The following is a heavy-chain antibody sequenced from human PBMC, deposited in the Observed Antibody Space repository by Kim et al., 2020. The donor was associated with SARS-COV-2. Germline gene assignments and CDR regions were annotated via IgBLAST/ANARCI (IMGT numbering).Heavy chain of an antibody. D-gene: IGHD3-16*01. CDR1: GFTFSGSA. Sequence: GGSLRLSCAASGFTFSGSALHWFRQAPGKGLEWVGSIKSNGNDYANAYAVSLRVSFTIYRADSKVSPHLHINSVETAATFVYYCDSVQGRTYAYWYVVDV. CDR3: DSVQGRTYAYWYVVDV. J-gene: IGHJ3*01. V-gene: IGHV3-73*01. CDR2: IKSNGNDYAN.